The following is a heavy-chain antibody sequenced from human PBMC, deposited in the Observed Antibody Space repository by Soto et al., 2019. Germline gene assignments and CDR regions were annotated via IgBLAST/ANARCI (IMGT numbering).Heavy chain of an antibody. V-gene: IGHV1-3*01. CDR1: GYTFTDYA. Sequence: QVHLVQSGAEVEKPGASVKVSCKASGYTFTDYAMQWVRQAPGQRLEWMGWINAGDGNTRYSQNFQGRVTFSRDTSASTAYMELSSLRSEDTAVYYCAGGIWGSHRYYFDNWGQGTLVTVSS. D-gene: IGHD3-16*02. CDR3: AGGIWGSHRYYFDN. J-gene: IGHJ4*02. CDR2: INAGDGNT.